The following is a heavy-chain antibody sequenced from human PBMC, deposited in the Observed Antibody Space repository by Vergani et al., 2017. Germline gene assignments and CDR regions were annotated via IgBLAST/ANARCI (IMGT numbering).Heavy chain of an antibody. D-gene: IGHD4-17*01. J-gene: IGHJ4*02. CDR1: GGSISSYY. Sequence: QVQLQESGPGLVKPSETLSLTCTVPGGSISSYYWSWIRQPPGKGLEWIGYIYYSGSTNYNPSLKSRGTIAVDTSKNQFSLKLSSVTAADTAVYYCAGAYGDYTPXFDYWGQGTLVTVSS. CDR2: IYYSGST. CDR3: AGAYGDYTPXFDY. V-gene: IGHV4-59*01.